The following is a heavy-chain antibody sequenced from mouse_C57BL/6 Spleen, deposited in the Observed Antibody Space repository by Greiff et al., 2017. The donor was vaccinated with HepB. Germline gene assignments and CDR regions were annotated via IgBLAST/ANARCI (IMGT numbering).Heavy chain of an antibody. CDR1: GFTFSDYG. CDR3: AVTTVVPYDAIDY. V-gene: IGHV5-17*01. CDR2: ISSGSSTI. Sequence: DVHLVESGGGLVKPGGSLKLSCAASGFTFSDYGMHWVRQAPEKGLEWVAYISSGSSTIYYADTVKGRFTISRDNAKNTLFLQMTSLRSEDTAMYYCAVTTVVPYDAIDYWGQGTSVTVSS. J-gene: IGHJ4*01. D-gene: IGHD1-1*01.